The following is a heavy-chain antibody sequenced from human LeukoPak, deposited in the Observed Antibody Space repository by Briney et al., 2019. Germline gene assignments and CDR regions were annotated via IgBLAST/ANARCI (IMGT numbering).Heavy chain of an antibody. D-gene: IGHD6-13*01. CDR3: AKAWSLQSTSWYWTH. CDR1: GYTFTSYG. Sequence: VASVKVSCKASGYTFTSYGISWVRQAPGQGLEWMGWISAYNGNTNYAQKLQGRVTMTTDTSTSTAYMELRSLRSDDTAVYYCAKAWSLQSTSWYWTHWGQGALVTVSS. V-gene: IGHV1-18*01. J-gene: IGHJ4*02. CDR2: ISAYNGNT.